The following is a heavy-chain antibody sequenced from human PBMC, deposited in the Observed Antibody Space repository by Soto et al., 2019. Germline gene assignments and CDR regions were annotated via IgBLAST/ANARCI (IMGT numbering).Heavy chain of an antibody. J-gene: IGHJ5*02. D-gene: IGHD3-3*01. CDR1: GGSMSSYY. Sequence: SETLSLTCTVSGGSMSSYYWTWIRQPAGKGLEWIGRVYSSGGTHYNPSLKSRVTISVDTSKNQFSLRLISVTDADTAVYYCARGQRFSDWFDPWGQGTLVTVSS. V-gene: IGHV4-4*07. CDR2: VYSSGGT. CDR3: ARGQRFSDWFDP.